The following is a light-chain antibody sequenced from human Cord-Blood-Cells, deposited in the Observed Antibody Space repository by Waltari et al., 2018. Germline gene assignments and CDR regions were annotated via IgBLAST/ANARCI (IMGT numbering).Light chain of an antibody. CDR3: SSYAGSNNV. V-gene: IGLV2-8*01. J-gene: IGLJ1*01. Sequence: QSALTQPPSASGSPGPSVTISCTGTSSDVGGYNYVSWYQQHPGKAPKPMIYEVSKRPSGVPDRFSGSKSGNTASLTVSGLQAEDEADYYCSSYAGSNNVFGTGTKVTVL. CDR1: SSDVGGYNY. CDR2: EVS.